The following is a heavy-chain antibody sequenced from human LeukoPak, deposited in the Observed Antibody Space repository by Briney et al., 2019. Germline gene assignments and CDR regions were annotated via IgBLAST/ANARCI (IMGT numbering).Heavy chain of an antibody. Sequence: PSETLSLTCTVSGGSISSYYRSWIRQPPGKGLEWIGYIYYSGSTNYNPSLKSRVTISVDTSKNQFSLKLSSVTAADTAVYYCAREPSHCSGGSCYSGSFDYWGQGTLVTVSS. CDR3: AREPSHCSGGSCYSGSFDY. CDR2: IYYSGST. V-gene: IGHV4-59*01. CDR1: GGSISSYY. J-gene: IGHJ4*02. D-gene: IGHD2-15*01.